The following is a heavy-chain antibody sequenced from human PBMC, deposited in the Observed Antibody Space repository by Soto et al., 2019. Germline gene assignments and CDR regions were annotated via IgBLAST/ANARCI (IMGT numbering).Heavy chain of an antibody. Sequence: SETLSLTCAVSGGPISSSKWWTWVRQTPGKGLEWIGKVDQNGITNYNPSLESRVTILKDNSKNQLSLKLTSVTAVDSAVYYCARLNRDYYYHGMDVWGQGATVTVSS. J-gene: IGHJ6*02. CDR2: VDQNGIT. V-gene: IGHV4-4*02. CDR3: ARLNRDYYYHGMDV. CDR1: GGPISSSKW.